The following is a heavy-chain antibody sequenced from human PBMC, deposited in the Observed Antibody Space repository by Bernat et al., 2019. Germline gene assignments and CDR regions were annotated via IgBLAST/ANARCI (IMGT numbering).Heavy chain of an antibody. Sequence: EVQLVESGGGLVQPGGSLRLSCAASGFTFSSYEMNWVRQAPGKGLEWVSYISSSGNSIYYADSVKGRFTISRDNAKNSLYLQMNSLRAEDTAVYYCARDPDPGIAAHWGQGTLVTVSS. J-gene: IGHJ4*02. CDR1: GFTFSSYE. D-gene: IGHD6-13*01. CDR3: ARDPDPGIAAH. V-gene: IGHV3-48*03. CDR2: ISSSGNSI.